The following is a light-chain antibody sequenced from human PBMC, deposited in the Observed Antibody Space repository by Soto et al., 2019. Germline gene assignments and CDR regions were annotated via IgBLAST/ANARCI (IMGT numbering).Light chain of an antibody. CDR1: QGISSA. Sequence: AIQLTQSPSSLSASVGDRVAITCRASQGISSALAWYQQKPGKAPKLLIYDASSLESGVPSRFSGRGSGTDFTLTIISLQPEDFATYYCQQFNSYPQTFGQGTKVEIK. J-gene: IGKJ1*01. V-gene: IGKV1-13*02. CDR2: DAS. CDR3: QQFNSYPQT.